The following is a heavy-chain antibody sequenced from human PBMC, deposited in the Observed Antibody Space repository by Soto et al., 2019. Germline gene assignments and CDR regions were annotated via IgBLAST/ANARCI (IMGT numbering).Heavy chain of an antibody. CDR2: IDNAGTDS. CDR1: GFTLSGRS. D-gene: IGHD3-10*01. Sequence: EVQLVESGGGLVQPGGSLRLSCAASGFTLSGRSMHWVRQAPGKGLVWVSGIDNAGTDSTYADSVKGRFTSSRDNAKNMLYLQMNSLRVEDTAVYYCARGWLGPDVCGKGTTVTVSS. V-gene: IGHV3-74*01. CDR3: ARGWLGPDV. J-gene: IGHJ6*04.